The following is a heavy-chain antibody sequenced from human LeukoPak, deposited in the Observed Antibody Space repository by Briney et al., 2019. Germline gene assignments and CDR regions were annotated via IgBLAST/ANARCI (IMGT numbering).Heavy chain of an antibody. CDR3: ARYGSAPYYDFWSGPANYYYYYMDV. CDR1: GGSISSSSYY. D-gene: IGHD3-3*01. V-gene: IGHV4-61*05. CDR2: IYYSGST. J-gene: IGHJ6*03. Sequence: SETLSLTCTVSGGSISSSSYYWGWIRQPPGRGLEWIGYIYYSGSTNHNPSLKSRVTISVDTSKNQFSLKLSSVTAADTAVYYCARYGSAPYYDFWSGPANYYYYYMDVWGKGTTVTVSS.